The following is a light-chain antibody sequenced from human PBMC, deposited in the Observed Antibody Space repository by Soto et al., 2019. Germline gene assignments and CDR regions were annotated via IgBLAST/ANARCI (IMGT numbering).Light chain of an antibody. J-gene: IGKJ1*01. CDR1: QSVSRY. V-gene: IGKV3-11*01. Sequence: EIVLTQSPATLSLSPGERASLSCRASQSVSRYLAWYQQKPGQAPRLLIYDASNRATGIPARFSGSGSGTDFTITISSLEPEDFAVYYSQQRSNWPWTFGQGTKVEIK. CDR3: QQRSNWPWT. CDR2: DAS.